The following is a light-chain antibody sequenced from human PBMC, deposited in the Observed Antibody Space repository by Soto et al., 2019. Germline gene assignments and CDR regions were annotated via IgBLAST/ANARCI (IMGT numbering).Light chain of an antibody. CDR3: QQYAGPPTT. CDR1: RSVSSRY. CDR2: GAS. Sequence: EIVLTQSPGTLSLYTGERATLSCGASRSVSSRYLAWYQQKPGQAPRVIMYGASRRATGIPDRFSGGGSGTDFTLTISRLEPEDFAVYFCQQYAGPPTTFGQGTRLEI. V-gene: IGKV3-20*01. J-gene: IGKJ5*01.